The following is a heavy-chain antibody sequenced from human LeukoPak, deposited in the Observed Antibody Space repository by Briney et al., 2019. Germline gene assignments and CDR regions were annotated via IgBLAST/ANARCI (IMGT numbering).Heavy chain of an antibody. CDR1: GFTFDDYA. Sequence: GRSLRLSCTASGFTFDDYAMHWVRQAPGKGLEWVSGISWNSGSIGYADSVKGRYSISRDNAKKSLYLQMNSLRADDTALYYCAKDRGYSYGYSEAYFDYWGQGTLVTVSS. D-gene: IGHD5-18*01. J-gene: IGHJ4*02. V-gene: IGHV3-9*01. CDR3: AKDRGYSYGYSEAYFDY. CDR2: ISWNSGSI.